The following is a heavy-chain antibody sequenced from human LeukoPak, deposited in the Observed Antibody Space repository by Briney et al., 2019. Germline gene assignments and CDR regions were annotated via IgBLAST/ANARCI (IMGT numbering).Heavy chain of an antibody. D-gene: IGHD3-10*01. J-gene: IGHJ4*02. CDR1: LFTFSSYA. Sequence: GGSLRLSCAASLFTFSSYAMTWVRQAPGKGLEWVSTINPSGGDTYYADSVRGRFTISRDNSKKTLYLQIDSLRAEDTAVYYCAKAYNYGSGSYYSFFDNWGQGTLVTVSS. CDR2: INPSGGDT. V-gene: IGHV3-23*01. CDR3: AKAYNYGSGSYYSFFDN.